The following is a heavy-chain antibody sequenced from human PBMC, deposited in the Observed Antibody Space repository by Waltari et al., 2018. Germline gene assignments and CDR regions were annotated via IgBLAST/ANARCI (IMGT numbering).Heavy chain of an antibody. D-gene: IGHD6-13*01. V-gene: IGHV1-69*13. CDR2: IIPIFGTA. CDR3: ACIFNHGSSLYFQH. Sequence: VQLVQSGAEVKKPGATVKISCKVSGYTFTDYYMHWVQQAPGKGLEWMGGIIPIFGTANYAQKFQGRVTITADESTSTAYMELSSLRSEDTAVYYCACIFNHGSSLYFQHWGQGTLVTVSS. CDR1: GYTFTDYY. J-gene: IGHJ1*01.